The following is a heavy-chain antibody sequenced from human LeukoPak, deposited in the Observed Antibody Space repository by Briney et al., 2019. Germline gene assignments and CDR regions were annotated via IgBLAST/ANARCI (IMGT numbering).Heavy chain of an antibody. Sequence: GGSLRLSCAASGFTFSSYAMHWVRQAPGKGLEWVAVISYDGSNKYYADSVKGRFTISRDNSKNTLYLQMNSLRAEGTAVYYCATGSGFDYWGQGTLVTVSS. CDR1: GFTFSSYA. D-gene: IGHD3-10*01. CDR3: ATGSGFDY. CDR2: ISYDGSNK. V-gene: IGHV3-30-3*01. J-gene: IGHJ4*02.